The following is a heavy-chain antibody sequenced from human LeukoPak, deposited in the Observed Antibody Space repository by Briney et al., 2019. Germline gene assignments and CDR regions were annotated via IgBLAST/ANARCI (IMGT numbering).Heavy chain of an antibody. J-gene: IGHJ4*02. CDR1: GGTFSSYA. CDR2: IIPIFGTA. CDR3: ARVGLDCSGGSCYSFPYYFDY. D-gene: IGHD2-15*01. V-gene: IGHV1-69*13. Sequence: ASVKVSCKASGGTFSSYAISWVRQAPGQGLEWMGGIIPIFGTANYAQKFQGRVTITADESTSTAYMELSSLRSEDTAVYYCARVGLDCSGGSCYSFPYYFDYWGQGTLVTVSS.